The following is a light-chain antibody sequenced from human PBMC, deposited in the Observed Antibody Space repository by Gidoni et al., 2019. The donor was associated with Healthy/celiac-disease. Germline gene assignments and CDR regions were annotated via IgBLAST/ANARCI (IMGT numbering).Light chain of an antibody. V-gene: IGLV1-40*01. CDR3: QSYDSSLSGWV. J-gene: IGLJ3*02. CDR1: SSNIGEGYD. CDR2: GNS. Sequence: QSGLTPPPSVSGAPGQGVTISCTGSSSNIGEGYDVHWYQQLPGNAPKLLIYGNSNRPSGVPDRCSGSKSGTSASLAITGLHAEDEADYYCQSYDSSLSGWVFGGGTKLTVL.